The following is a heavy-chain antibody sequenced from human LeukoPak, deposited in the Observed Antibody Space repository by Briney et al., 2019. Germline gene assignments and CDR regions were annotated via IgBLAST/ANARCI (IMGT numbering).Heavy chain of an antibody. Sequence: SETLSLTCTVSGGSISSYYGSWVRQPPGKGLEWVGYIYYSGSTNYNPSLKSRVTISVDTSKNQFSLKLSSVTAADTAVYYCARGRTGTIDYWGQGTLVTVSS. CDR1: GGSISSYY. D-gene: IGHD1-7*01. CDR3: ARGRTGTIDY. J-gene: IGHJ4*02. CDR2: IYYSGST. V-gene: IGHV4-59*01.